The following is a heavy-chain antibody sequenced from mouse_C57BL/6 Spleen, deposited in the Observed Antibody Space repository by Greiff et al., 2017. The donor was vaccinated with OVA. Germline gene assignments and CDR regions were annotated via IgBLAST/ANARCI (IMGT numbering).Heavy chain of an antibody. CDR2: INPSSGYT. J-gene: IGHJ1*03. D-gene: IGHD4-1*01. Sequence: QVQLQQSGAELARPGASVKMSCKASGYTFTSYTMHWVKQRPGQGLEWIGYINPSSGYTKYNQKFKDKATLTADKSSSTAYMQLSSLTSEDSAVYYCARSHWDWYFDVWGTGTTVTVSS. CDR3: ARSHWDWYFDV. V-gene: IGHV1-4*01. CDR1: GYTFTSYT.